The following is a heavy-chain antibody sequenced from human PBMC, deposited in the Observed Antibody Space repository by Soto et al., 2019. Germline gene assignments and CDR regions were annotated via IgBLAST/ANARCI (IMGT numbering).Heavy chain of an antibody. V-gene: IGHV4-59*01. Sequence: PSETLSLTCTVSGGSISSYYWSWIRQPPGKGLEWIGYIYYSGSTNYNPSHKSQVTISVDTSKNQFSLKLSSVTAADTAVYYCARVWGGAFDIWGQGTMVT. J-gene: IGHJ3*02. CDR2: IYYSGST. D-gene: IGHD3-10*01. CDR3: ARVWGGAFDI. CDR1: GGSISSYY.